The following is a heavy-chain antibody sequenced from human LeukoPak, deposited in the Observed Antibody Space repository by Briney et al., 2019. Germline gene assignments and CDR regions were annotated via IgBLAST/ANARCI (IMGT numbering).Heavy chain of an antibody. V-gene: IGHV4-59*08. D-gene: IGHD3-10*01. CDR2: IYYSGNT. CDR3: ARVGGTGNYFDY. J-gene: IGHJ4*02. Sequence: SETLSLTCTVSGGSISGYYWIWIRQPPGRGLEWIGYIYYSGNTNYNPSLKSRVTISVDTSKNQFSLKLSSVTAADTAVYYCARVGGTGNYFDYWGQGTLVTVSS. CDR1: GGSISGYY.